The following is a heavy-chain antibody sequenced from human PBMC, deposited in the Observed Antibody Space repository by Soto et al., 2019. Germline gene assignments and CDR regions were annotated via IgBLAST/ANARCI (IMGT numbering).Heavy chain of an antibody. Sequence: GGSLRLSCAASGFTFTNYAMSWVRQAPGKGLEWVSAIRGSGGGTYYADSVKGRFTISRDNSKNTLYLQMNSQSAEATAVYYCAKAYDYGSGSYYNAFDIWGQGTMVTVSS. CDR1: GFTFTNYA. CDR2: IRGSGGGT. V-gene: IGHV3-23*01. D-gene: IGHD3-10*01. J-gene: IGHJ3*02. CDR3: AKAYDYGSGSYYNAFDI.